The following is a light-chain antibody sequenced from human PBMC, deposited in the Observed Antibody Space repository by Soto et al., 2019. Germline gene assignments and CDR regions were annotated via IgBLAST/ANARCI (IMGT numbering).Light chain of an antibody. Sequence: DVHMTQSPSTLSASVGDRFTITCLASQSVRSWLAWYQQKPGRAPKFLIYDASSLESGVPSRFSGSGSGTEFTLTISNLQPDDFATYYCQQYDNYPLTFGGGTKVDI. CDR3: QQYDNYPLT. CDR1: QSVRSW. V-gene: IGKV1-5*01. J-gene: IGKJ4*01. CDR2: DAS.